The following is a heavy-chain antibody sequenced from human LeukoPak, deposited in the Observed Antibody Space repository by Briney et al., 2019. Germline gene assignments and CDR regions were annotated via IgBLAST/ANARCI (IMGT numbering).Heavy chain of an antibody. V-gene: IGHV3-11*05. Sequence: GGSLRLSCAASGFTFSGFYMSWIRQAPGKGLEWVSCIGSSSTYTNYADSVKGRFTISRDNAKNSLYLQMDGLRAEDTAVYYCARDRGAVAATWFDYWGQGTLVTASS. CDR1: GFTFSGFY. J-gene: IGHJ4*02. D-gene: IGHD6-19*01. CDR3: ARDRGAVAATWFDY. CDR2: IGSSSTYT.